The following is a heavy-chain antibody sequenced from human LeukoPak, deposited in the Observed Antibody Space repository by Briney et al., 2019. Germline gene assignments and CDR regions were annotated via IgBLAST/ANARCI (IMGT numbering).Heavy chain of an antibody. Sequence: GRSLRLSCAASGFTFDDYAMHWVRQAPGKGLEWVSGISWNSGSIGYADSVKGRFTISRDNAKNSLYLQMNSLRAEDTALYYCAKDISRQLIFFDYWGQGTLVTVSS. V-gene: IGHV3-9*01. CDR1: GFTFDDYA. J-gene: IGHJ4*02. CDR2: ISWNSGSI. D-gene: IGHD2-2*01. CDR3: AKDISRQLIFFDY.